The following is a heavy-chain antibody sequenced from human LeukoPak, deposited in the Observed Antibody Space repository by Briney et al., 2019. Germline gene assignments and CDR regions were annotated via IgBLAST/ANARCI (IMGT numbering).Heavy chain of an antibody. CDR2: IYYSGST. CDR1: GGSISSSSYY. CDR3: ARAHYDSSGYYMDV. D-gene: IGHD3-22*01. V-gene: IGHV4-39*07. Sequence: SETLSLTCTVSGGSISSSSYYWGWIRQPPGKGLEWIGSIYYSGSTYYNPSLKSRVTISVDTSKNQFSLNLSSVTAADTAVYYCARAHYDSSGYYMDVWGKGTTVTVSS. J-gene: IGHJ6*03.